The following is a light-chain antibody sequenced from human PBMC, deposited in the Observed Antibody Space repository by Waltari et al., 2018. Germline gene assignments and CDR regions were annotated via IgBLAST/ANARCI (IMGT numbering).Light chain of an antibody. Sequence: SYELTQPPSLSVSPGQTASITCSGDNLGNQYASWYQQKPGQSPVLVIYYDSKRPSGIPDRFAGSNSGNTATLTISGTQAMDEADYYCQAWDTTTVVFGGGTKVTVL. V-gene: IGLV3-1*01. J-gene: IGLJ2*01. CDR1: NLGNQY. CDR3: QAWDTTTVV. CDR2: YDS.